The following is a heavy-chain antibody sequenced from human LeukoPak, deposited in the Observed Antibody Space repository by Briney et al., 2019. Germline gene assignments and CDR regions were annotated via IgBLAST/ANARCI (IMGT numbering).Heavy chain of an antibody. CDR2: INPSGGST. CDR1: GYTFTSYY. V-gene: IGHV1-46*01. CDR3: ARDPAGYSYGRVPFDY. D-gene: IGHD5-18*01. Sequence: GASVKVSCKASGYTFTSYYMHWVRQAPGQGLEWMGIINPSGGSTSYAQKFQGRVTMTRDTSTSTVYMELSSLRSEDTAVYYCARDPAGYSYGRVPFDYWGQGTLVTVSS. J-gene: IGHJ4*02.